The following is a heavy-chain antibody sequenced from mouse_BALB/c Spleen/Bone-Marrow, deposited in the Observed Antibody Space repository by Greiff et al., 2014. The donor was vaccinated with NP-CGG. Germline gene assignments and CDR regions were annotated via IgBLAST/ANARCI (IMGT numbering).Heavy chain of an antibody. CDR3: TRGGNWGDFDY. CDR2: ISSDSAAI. J-gene: IGHJ2*01. V-gene: IGHV5-17*02. CDR1: GFTFSSFG. Sequence: EVQRVESGGGLVQPGGSRKLSCAASGFTFSSFGMHWVRQAPEKGLEWIAYISSDSAAIFYADTVKGRLTISRDNPKNTLCLQMTSLRSEDMAIYACTRGGNWGDFDYWGQGTTLTVSS. D-gene: IGHD4-1*01.